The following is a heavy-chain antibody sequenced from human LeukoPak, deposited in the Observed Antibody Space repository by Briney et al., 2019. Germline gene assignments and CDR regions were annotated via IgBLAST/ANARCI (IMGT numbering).Heavy chain of an antibody. CDR1: GFTFSTYT. CDR2: ISGSGGST. D-gene: IGHD1-26*01. J-gene: IGHJ4*02. V-gene: IGHV3-23*01. Sequence: GGSLRLSCAASGFTFSTYTMSWVRQAPGKGLEWLSAISGSGGSTYYADSVKGRFTISRDNSKNTMSLQMNSLRAEDTAVYCCGRLSSGGDYWGQGTLVTVSS. CDR3: GRLSSGGDY.